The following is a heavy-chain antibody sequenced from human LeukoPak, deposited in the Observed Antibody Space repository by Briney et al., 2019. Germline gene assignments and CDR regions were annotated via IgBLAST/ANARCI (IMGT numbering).Heavy chain of an antibody. CDR3: ARGQSPLLEWSYNWFDP. CDR1: GYTFTSYY. Sequence: ASVKVSCKASGYTFTSYYMHWVRQAPGQGLEWMGIINPSGGSTSYAQKFQGRVTMTRDTSTSTVYMELSSLRSEDTAVYCCARGQSPLLEWSYNWFDPWGQGTLVTVSS. CDR2: INPSGGST. J-gene: IGHJ5*02. D-gene: IGHD3-3*01. V-gene: IGHV1-46*01.